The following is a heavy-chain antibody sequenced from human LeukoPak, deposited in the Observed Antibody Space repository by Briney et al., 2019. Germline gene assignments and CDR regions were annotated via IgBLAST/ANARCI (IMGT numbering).Heavy chain of an antibody. CDR1: GYTFTSYG. Sequence: ASVKVSCKASGYTFTSYGISWVRQAPGQGLEWMGWISAYNGNTNYAQKLQGRVTMTTDTSTSTAYMELRSLRSDDTAVYYCARAPQYYDILTGYPQFDYWGQGTLVTVSS. CDR2: ISAYNGNT. V-gene: IGHV1-18*01. J-gene: IGHJ4*02. CDR3: ARAPQYYDILTGYPQFDY. D-gene: IGHD3-9*01.